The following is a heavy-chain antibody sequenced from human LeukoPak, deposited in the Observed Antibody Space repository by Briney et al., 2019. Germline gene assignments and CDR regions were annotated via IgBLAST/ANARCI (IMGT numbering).Heavy chain of an antibody. Sequence: GGSLRLSCAASGFTFSTNAMSWVRQAPGKGLEWVSGITGSGIRTYNADSAKGRFTISRDNSKDTLYLQMNNLRAEDTAVYYCASRVLGRQQLDPYYYYYYGMDVWGQGTTVTVSS. V-gene: IGHV3-23*01. D-gene: IGHD6-13*01. J-gene: IGHJ6*02. CDR2: ITGSGIRT. CDR3: ASRVLGRQQLDPYYYYYYGMDV. CDR1: GFTFSTNA.